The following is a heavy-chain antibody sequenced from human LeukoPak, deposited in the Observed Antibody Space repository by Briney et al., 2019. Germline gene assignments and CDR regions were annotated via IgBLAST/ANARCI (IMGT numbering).Heavy chain of an antibody. J-gene: IGHJ4*02. CDR3: ASAGDYAVFDY. Sequence: ASVKVSCTASGYTFTGYYMHWVRQAPGQGLEWMGWINPNSGGTNYARKFQGRVTMTRDTSISTAYMELSRLRSDDTAVYYCASAGDYAVFDYWGQGTLVTVSS. CDR2: INPNSGGT. D-gene: IGHD4-17*01. V-gene: IGHV1-2*02. CDR1: GYTFTGYY.